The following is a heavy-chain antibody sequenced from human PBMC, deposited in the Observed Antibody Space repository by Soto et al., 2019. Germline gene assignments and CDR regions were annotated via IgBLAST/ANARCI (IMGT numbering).Heavy chain of an antibody. D-gene: IGHD2-2*01. Sequence: GGSLRLSCAASGFTFSSYGMHWVRQAPGKGLEWVAVISYDGSNKYYADSVKGRFTISRDNSKNTLYLQMNSLRAEDTAVYYCAKDLWDIVVVPAATPFDYWGQGTLVTVSS. CDR1: GFTFSSYG. J-gene: IGHJ4*02. CDR3: AKDLWDIVVVPAATPFDY. CDR2: ISYDGSNK. V-gene: IGHV3-30*18.